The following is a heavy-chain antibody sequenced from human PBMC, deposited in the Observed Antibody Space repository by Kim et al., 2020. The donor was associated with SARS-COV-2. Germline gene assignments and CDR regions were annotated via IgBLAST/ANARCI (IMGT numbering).Heavy chain of an antibody. Sequence: GGSLRLSCAGSGFTFSSHLMTWVRQAPGKGLEWVANIKEDGSEKYYVDSVKGRFTISRDNAKNSLYLQMSSLRVDDTAVYYCARDAVMGSRFLGSYYYHYYMDVWGKGTTVIVFS. CDR3: ARDAVMGSRFLGSYYYHYYMDV. CDR2: IKEDGSEK. CDR1: GFTFSSHL. V-gene: IGHV3-7*01. D-gene: IGHD3-3*01. J-gene: IGHJ6*03.